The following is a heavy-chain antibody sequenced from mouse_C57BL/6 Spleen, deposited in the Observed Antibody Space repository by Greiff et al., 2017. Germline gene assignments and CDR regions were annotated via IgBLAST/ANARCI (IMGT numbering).Heavy chain of an antibody. D-gene: IGHD4-1*01. J-gene: IGHJ2*01. Sequence: QVQLMQSGAELARPGASVTMSCKASGHTFTSYTMHWVKQRPGQGLEWIGYINPSSGYTKYNQKFKDKATLTADKSSSTAYMQLSSLTSEDSAVYYCARGGTGRDYFDYWGQGTTLTVSS. CDR3: ARGGTGRDYFDY. V-gene: IGHV1-4*01. CDR2: INPSSGYT. CDR1: GHTFTSYT.